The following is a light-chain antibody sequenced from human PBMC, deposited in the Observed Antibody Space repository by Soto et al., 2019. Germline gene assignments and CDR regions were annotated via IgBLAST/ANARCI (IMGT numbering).Light chain of an antibody. CDR2: DAS. V-gene: IGKV1D-13*01. CDR1: QDISSA. Sequence: AIQLTQSPSSLSASVRDRVTITCRASQDISSALAWYQQKPGKAPYLLIYDASNLESGVPSRFRGSGSGTDFSLTISSLQPEDFATYYCQQFNNYPLTFGGGTKVDIK. CDR3: QQFNNYPLT. J-gene: IGKJ4*01.